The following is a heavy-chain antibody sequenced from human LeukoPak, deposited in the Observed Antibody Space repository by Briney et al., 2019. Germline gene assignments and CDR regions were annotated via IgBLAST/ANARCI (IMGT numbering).Heavy chain of an antibody. D-gene: IGHD2-2*01. CDR1: GFTFSSYG. J-gene: IGHJ4*02. V-gene: IGHV3-33*01. CDR2: IWYDGSNK. Sequence: GGSLRLSCAASGFTFSSYGMHWVRQAPGKGLEWVAVIWYDGSNKYYADSVKGRFTISRDNSKNTLYLQMNSLRAEDTAVYYCARHPFGYCSGTSCPYYFDYWGQGTLVTVSS. CDR3: ARHPFGYCSGTSCPYYFDY.